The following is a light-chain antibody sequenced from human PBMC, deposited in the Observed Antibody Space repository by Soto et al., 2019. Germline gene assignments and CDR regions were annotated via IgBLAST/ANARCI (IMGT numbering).Light chain of an antibody. J-gene: IGKJ4*01. Sequence: EIVMTQFPATLAVSPGERATLSCRASQSVGSNLAWYQLKPGQAPRLLIYDAFTRVSGIPARFSGSGSGTEFTLTISSLQSEDCAIYYCQQYHTWPITFGGGTKVDIK. CDR2: DAF. V-gene: IGKV3D-15*01. CDR3: QQYHTWPIT. CDR1: QSVGSN.